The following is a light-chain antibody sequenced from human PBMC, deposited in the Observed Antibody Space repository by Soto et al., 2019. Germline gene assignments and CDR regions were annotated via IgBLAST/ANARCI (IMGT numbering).Light chain of an antibody. CDR2: RNN. CDR3: AAWDDSLSAYV. CDR1: SSHIGSNY. V-gene: IGLV1-47*01. J-gene: IGLJ1*01. Sequence: QSVLTQPPSASGTPGQRVTISCSGSSSHIGSNYVYWYQQLPGTAPKLLIYRNNQRPSGVPDRFSGSKSGTSASLAISGLRSEDEADYYCAAWDDSLSAYVFGTGTKVTVL.